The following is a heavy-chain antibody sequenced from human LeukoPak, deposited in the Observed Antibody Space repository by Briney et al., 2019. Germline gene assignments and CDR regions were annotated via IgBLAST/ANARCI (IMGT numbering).Heavy chain of an antibody. CDR3: AREFGDGYY. V-gene: IGHV4-4*02. Sequence: SETLSPTCAVSGGSISSNNWWSWVRPPPGKGLKWIEEINHSGSTNYNPSLKSRITISVDKSKLQFSLKLSSVTAADTGVYYLAREFGDGYYWGQGTLVTVSS. D-gene: IGHD3-10*01. J-gene: IGHJ4*02. CDR1: GGSISSNNW. CDR2: INHSGST.